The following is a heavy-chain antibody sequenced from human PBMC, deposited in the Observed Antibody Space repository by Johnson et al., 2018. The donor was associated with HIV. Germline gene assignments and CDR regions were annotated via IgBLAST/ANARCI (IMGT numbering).Heavy chain of an antibody. J-gene: IGHJ3*02. CDR1: GFTFSSYG. D-gene: IGHD2-15*01. Sequence: QVQLVESGGGVVQPGRSLRLSCAASGFTFSSYGMHWVRQAPGKGLEWVAVISYDGSNKYYADSVKGRFTISRDNSKNTLYLQMNSLRAEDTAVYYCAKFGCSGGSCYSVMADAYDIWGQGTMVAVSS. CDR2: ISYDGSNK. CDR3: AKFGCSGGSCYSVMADAYDI. V-gene: IGHV3-30*18.